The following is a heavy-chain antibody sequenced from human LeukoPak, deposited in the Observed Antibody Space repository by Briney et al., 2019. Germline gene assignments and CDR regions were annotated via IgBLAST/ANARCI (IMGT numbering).Heavy chain of an antibody. Sequence: PSETLSLTCTVSGGSISSGSYYWSWIRQPAGKGLEWIGRIYTSGSTNYNPSLKSRVTISVDTSKNQFSLKLSSVTAADTAVYYCARGKADSSSWYVGPYFDYWGQGTLVTVSS. J-gene: IGHJ4*02. CDR1: GGSISSGSYY. CDR2: IYTSGST. CDR3: ARGKADSSSWYVGPYFDY. V-gene: IGHV4-61*02. D-gene: IGHD6-13*01.